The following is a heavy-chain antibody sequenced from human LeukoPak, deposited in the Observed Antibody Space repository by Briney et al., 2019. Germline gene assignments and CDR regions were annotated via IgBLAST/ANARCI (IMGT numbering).Heavy chain of an antibody. J-gene: IGHJ4*02. Sequence: GGSLRLSCAASGFTFSGYSMNWVRQAPGKGLEWVSYISSSSSTIYYADSVKGRFTISRDNAKNSLYLQMNSLRAEDTAVYYCAREVGASEFDYWGQGTLVTVSS. CDR2: ISSSSSTI. D-gene: IGHD1-26*01. CDR3: AREVGASEFDY. V-gene: IGHV3-48*04. CDR1: GFTFSGYS.